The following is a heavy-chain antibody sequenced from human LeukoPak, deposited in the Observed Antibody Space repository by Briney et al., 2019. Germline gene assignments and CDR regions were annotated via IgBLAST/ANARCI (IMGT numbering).Heavy chain of an antibody. CDR1: GFGFSSYT. D-gene: IGHD3-16*01. J-gene: IGHJ4*02. CDR2: ISGSISSK. Sequence: GGSLTLSCAASGFGFSSYTMNWVRQAPGKGLEWVSSISGSISSKLYAESVKGRFTISRDNSKNTVFLQLNSLTNEDTALYYCAKPWALWGQGALVTVSS. CDR3: AKPWAL. V-gene: IGHV3-21*01.